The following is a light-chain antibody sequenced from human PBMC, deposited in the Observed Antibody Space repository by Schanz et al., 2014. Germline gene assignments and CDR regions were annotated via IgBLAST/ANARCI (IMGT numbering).Light chain of an antibody. CDR1: SSDVGVYNY. V-gene: IGLV2-11*01. CDR2: DVS. J-gene: IGLJ3*02. Sequence: QSALTQPRSVSGSPGQSVTISCTGTSSDVGVYNYVSWYQQHPDKAPKLMIYDVSKRPSGVPDRFSGSKSGNTASLTISGLQAEDEADYYCCSYVGSFTWVFGGGTKVTVL. CDR3: CSYVGSFTWV.